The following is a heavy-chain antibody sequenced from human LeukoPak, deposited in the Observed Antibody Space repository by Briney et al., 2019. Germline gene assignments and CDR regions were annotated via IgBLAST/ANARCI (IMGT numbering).Heavy chain of an antibody. D-gene: IGHD6-19*01. V-gene: IGHV3-30-3*01. CDR1: GFTFSDFV. CDR3: ARTFGSGWYDPLTY. Sequence: PGRSLRLSCAASGFTFSDFVMHWVRQAPGKGLEWVAIISYDGDERDYTHSVKGRFTISRDNSNNTLFLQMTSLRAEDTAVYYCARTFGSGWYDPLTYWGQGTLVTVSS. J-gene: IGHJ4*02. CDR2: ISYDGDER.